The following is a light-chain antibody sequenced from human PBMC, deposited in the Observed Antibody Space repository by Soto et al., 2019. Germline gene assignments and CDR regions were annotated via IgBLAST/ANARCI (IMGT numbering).Light chain of an antibody. CDR3: EQYCISPLIT. Sequence: EIVLTQSPGTLSLSPGERATLSCRASQSISSSYLAWYQQKPGQAPRFIIYGASTRATGVPESFCGSGSGTDFTLTVSSLEPEDFAVYYCEQYCISPLITFGQGTRLEIK. V-gene: IGKV3-20*01. CDR2: GAS. CDR1: QSISSSY. J-gene: IGKJ5*01.